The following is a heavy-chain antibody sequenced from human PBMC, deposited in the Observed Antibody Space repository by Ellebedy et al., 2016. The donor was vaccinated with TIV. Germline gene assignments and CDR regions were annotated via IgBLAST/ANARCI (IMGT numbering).Heavy chain of an antibody. D-gene: IGHD3-10*01. V-gene: IGHV4-59*01. CDR1: GGSISSYY. Sequence: SETLSLXXTVSGGSISSYYWSWIRQPPGKGLEWIGYIYYSGSTNYNPSLKSRVTISVDTSKNQFSLKLSSVTAADTAVYYCAKDLRTEGSDLDYWGQGTLVTVSS. J-gene: IGHJ4*02. CDR2: IYYSGST. CDR3: AKDLRTEGSDLDY.